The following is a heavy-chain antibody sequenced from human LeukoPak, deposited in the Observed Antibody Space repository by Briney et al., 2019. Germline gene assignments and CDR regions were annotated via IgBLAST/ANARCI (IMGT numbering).Heavy chain of an antibody. V-gene: IGHV4-61*02. CDR3: ARASHDYGDYSHFDY. D-gene: IGHD4-17*01. Sequence: SETLSLTCTVSGGSISSGGFYWSWIRQPAGKGLEWIGRIYTSGSTNYNPSLKSRVTISVDKSKNQFSLKLSSVTAADTAVYYCARASHDYGDYSHFDYWGQGTLVTVSS. J-gene: IGHJ4*02. CDR2: IYTSGST. CDR1: GGSISSGGFY.